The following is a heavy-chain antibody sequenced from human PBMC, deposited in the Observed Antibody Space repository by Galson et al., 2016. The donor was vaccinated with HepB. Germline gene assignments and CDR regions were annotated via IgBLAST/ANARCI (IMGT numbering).Heavy chain of an antibody. CDR3: AREMTTVTTGWFDP. D-gene: IGHD4-11*01. CDR2: IIPIFGTA. J-gene: IGHJ5*02. Sequence: SVKVSCKASGGTFSSYAISWVRQAPGQGLEWMGGIIPIFGTANYAQKFQGRVTITADESKSTAYMELSSLRSDDTAVYYCAREMTTVTTGWFDPWGQGTLVTVSS. V-gene: IGHV1-69*13. CDR1: GGTFSSYA.